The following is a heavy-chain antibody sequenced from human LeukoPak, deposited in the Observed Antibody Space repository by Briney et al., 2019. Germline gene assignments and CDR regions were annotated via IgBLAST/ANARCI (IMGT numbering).Heavy chain of an antibody. CDR2: IIHSRAT. CDR1: GGSFSDYY. V-gene: IGHV4-34*01. D-gene: IGHD3-3*02. CDR3: ARGRFSVYYFDY. Sequence: PSETLSLTCGASGGSFSDYYWSWIRQPPGKGLEWIGEIIHSRATSSSPSLKSRVTISMDPSKNQFSLRLSSVTAADTAVYYCARGRFSVYYFDYWGQGSLVTVSS. J-gene: IGHJ4*02.